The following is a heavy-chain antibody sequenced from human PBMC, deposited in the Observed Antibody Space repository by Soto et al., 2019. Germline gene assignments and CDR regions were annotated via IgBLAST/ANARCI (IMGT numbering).Heavy chain of an antibody. CDR1: GFTFSSYA. J-gene: IGHJ5*02. CDR2: ISYDGSNK. Sequence: SLILSCAASGFTFSSYAMHWVRQAPGKGLEWVAVISYDGSNKYYADSVKGRFTISRDNSKNTLYLQMNSLRAEDTAVYYCAREVENWFDPWGQGTLVTVSS. V-gene: IGHV3-30-3*01. CDR3: AREVENWFDP.